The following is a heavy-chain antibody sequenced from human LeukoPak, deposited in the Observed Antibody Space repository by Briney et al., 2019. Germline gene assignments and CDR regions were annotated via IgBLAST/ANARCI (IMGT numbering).Heavy chain of an antibody. CDR1: GYRFINYW. V-gene: IGHV5-51*01. CDR2: VYLGDSDT. Sequence: PGESLKISCQGSGYRFINYWIGWVRQMSGKGLEWMGIVYLGDSDTRYSPSFRGQVTISADKSINTAYLQWSSLKASDTAMYYCAGFESGPNYFDSWGQGTLVTVSS. D-gene: IGHD3-3*01. CDR3: AGFESGPNYFDS. J-gene: IGHJ4*02.